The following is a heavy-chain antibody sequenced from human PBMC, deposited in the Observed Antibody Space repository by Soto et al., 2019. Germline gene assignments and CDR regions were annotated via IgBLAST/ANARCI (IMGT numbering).Heavy chain of an antibody. V-gene: IGHV1-69*04. Sequence: SVKVSCKASGGTFSSYTISWVRQAPGQGLEWMGRIIPILGIANYAQKFQGRVTITADKSTSTAYMELSSLRSEDTAVYYCARDSDYYGSGSYGGSYYYYGMDVWG. CDR1: GGTFSSYT. D-gene: IGHD3-10*01. CDR3: ARDSDYYGSGSYGGSYYYYGMDV. J-gene: IGHJ6*02. CDR2: IIPILGIA.